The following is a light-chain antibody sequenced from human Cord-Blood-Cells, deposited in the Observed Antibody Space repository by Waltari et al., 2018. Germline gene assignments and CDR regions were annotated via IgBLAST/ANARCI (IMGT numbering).Light chain of an antibody. V-gene: IGKV1-6*01. Sequence: AIQMTQSPSSLSASVGDRVTITCRASQGIRNDLGWYQQKPGKAHNLLIYAASSLQSGVPSRFSGSGSGTDFTLTISILPPEDFATYYCLQDYNYPWTFGQGTKVEIK. CDR3: LQDYNYPWT. CDR1: QGIRND. CDR2: AAS. J-gene: IGKJ1*01.